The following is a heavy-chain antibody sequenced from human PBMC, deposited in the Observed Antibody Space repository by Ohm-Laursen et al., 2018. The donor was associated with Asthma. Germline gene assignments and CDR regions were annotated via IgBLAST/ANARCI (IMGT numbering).Heavy chain of an antibody. D-gene: IGHD3-22*01. Sequence: SLRLSCSATGFTFSSYGMHWVRQAPGKGLEWVAVISYDGSNKYYGDSVKGRFTISRDNSKNTVDLQMNSLRAEDTAVYYCARDGSRSGHYPRPHDYWGQGTLVTVSS. V-gene: IGHV3-30*03. CDR1: GFTFSSYG. J-gene: IGHJ4*02. CDR3: ARDGSRSGHYPRPHDY. CDR2: ISYDGSNK.